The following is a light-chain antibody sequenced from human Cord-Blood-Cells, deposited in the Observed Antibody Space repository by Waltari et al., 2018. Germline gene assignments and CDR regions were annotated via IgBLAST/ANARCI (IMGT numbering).Light chain of an antibody. Sequence: QSVLTQPPSVSGAPGQRVTISCTGSSSNIGAGYDVHWYQQLPGTAPKLLIYGNSNRPSGVPDGFSGSKSGTSASLAITGLQAEDEADYYCQSYDSSLSGPVVFGGGTKLTVL. CDR1: SSNIGAGYD. CDR2: GNS. CDR3: QSYDSSLSGPVV. J-gene: IGLJ2*01. V-gene: IGLV1-40*01.